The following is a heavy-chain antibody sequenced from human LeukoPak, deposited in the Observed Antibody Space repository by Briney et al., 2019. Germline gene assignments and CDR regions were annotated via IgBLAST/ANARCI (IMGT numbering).Heavy chain of an antibody. CDR2: INTNTGNP. CDR1: GYTFTTYG. D-gene: IGHD4-17*01. J-gene: IGHJ4*02. CDR3: ARTPYGDYIDY. V-gene: IGHV7-4-1*02. Sequence: ASVNVSCKASGYTFTTYGMNWVRQAPGQGLEWMGWINTNTGNPTYAQGFTGRFVFSLDTSVSTAYLQISNLKAEDTATYYCARTPYGDYIDYWGQGALVTVSS.